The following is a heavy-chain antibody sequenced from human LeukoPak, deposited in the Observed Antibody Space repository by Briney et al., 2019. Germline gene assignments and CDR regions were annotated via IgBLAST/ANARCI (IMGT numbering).Heavy chain of an antibody. CDR2: INPNSGGT. Sequence: GASVTVSCKASGYTFTGYYMHWVRQAPGQGLEWMGWINPNSGGTNYAQKFQGRVTMTRDTSISTAYMELSRLRSDDTAVYYCAREAVGATGDVDYWGQGTLVTVSS. CDR3: AREAVGATGDVDY. J-gene: IGHJ4*02. V-gene: IGHV1-2*02. D-gene: IGHD1-26*01. CDR1: GYTFTGYY.